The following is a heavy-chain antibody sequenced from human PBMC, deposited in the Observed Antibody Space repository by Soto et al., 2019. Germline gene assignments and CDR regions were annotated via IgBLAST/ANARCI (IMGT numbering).Heavy chain of an antibody. CDR2: INHSGST. J-gene: IGHJ4*02. Sequence: QVQLQQWGAGLLKPSETLSLTCAVYGGSFSGYYWSWIRQPPGKGLEWIGEINHSGSTNYNPSLKSRVTISVDTSKNQFSLKLSSVTAADTAVYYCARGSHLAITMVRVVREARFDYWGQGTLVTVSS. CDR3: ARGSHLAITMVRVVREARFDY. CDR1: GGSFSGYY. D-gene: IGHD3-10*01. V-gene: IGHV4-34*01.